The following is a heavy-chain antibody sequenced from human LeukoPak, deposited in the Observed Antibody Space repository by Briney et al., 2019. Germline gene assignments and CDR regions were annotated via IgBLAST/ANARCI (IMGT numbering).Heavy chain of an antibody. D-gene: IGHD2-15*01. Sequence: ASVKVSCKASGYTFTNSYMHWVRQAPGQGLEWMGIINPSDGTTSYAQQFQGRVTITRDTSKNTVYMELSSLRSGDTAVYYCASVYCGGGTCYSHGFTDSWGQGTLVTVSS. CDR2: INPSDGTT. CDR3: ASVYCGGGTCYSHGFTDS. V-gene: IGHV1-46*01. CDR1: GYTFTNSY. J-gene: IGHJ4*02.